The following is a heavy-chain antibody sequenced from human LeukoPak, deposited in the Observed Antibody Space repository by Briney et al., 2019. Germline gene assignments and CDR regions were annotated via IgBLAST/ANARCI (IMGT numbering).Heavy chain of an antibody. CDR1: GGSISSYY. J-gene: IGHJ4*02. V-gene: IGHV4-4*07. Sequence: PSETLFLTCTVSGGSISSYYWSWIRQPAGKGLEWIGRIHTSGSTNYNPSLKSRVTMSGDTSKNQFSLKLSSVTAADTAVYYCARDRYYYDSSGYPFDYWGQGTLVTVSS. CDR3: ARDRYYYDSSGYPFDY. CDR2: IHTSGST. D-gene: IGHD3-22*01.